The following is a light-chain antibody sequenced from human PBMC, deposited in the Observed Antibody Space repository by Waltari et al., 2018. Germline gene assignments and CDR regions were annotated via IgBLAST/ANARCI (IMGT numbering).Light chain of an antibody. CDR3: CSYARFYIWV. Sequence: QSALTQPASVSGSPGQSITISCTGTSSDIGSYNHVSWYQQHPGNAPKLLISAVAKRPSGVSSRFSGSKSGNTASLTISGLQSDDEAHYYCCSYARFYIWVFGEGTKLTVL. CDR1: SSDIGSYNH. J-gene: IGLJ3*02. V-gene: IGLV2-23*02. CDR2: AVA.